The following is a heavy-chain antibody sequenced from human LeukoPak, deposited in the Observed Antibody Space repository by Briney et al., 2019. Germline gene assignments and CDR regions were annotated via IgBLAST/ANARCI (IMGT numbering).Heavy chain of an antibody. CDR1: GDSISSGNY. Sequence: PSQTLSLTCTVSGDSISSGNYWSWIRQPPGKGLEWIGYIFHRGSTYYNPSLKSRVTISVDRSRNQFSLNLNSVTAADTAVYYCARDLSYSSGWDWGQGTLVIVSS. V-gene: IGHV4-30-2*01. J-gene: IGHJ4*02. CDR2: IFHRGST. CDR3: ARDLSYSSGWD. D-gene: IGHD6-19*01.